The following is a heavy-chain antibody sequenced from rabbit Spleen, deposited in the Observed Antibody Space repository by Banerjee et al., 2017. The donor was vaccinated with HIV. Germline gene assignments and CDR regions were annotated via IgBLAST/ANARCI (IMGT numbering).Heavy chain of an antibody. D-gene: IGHD1-1*01. CDR3: ARDTSSSFSSYGMDL. CDR1: GFSFSDRDV. J-gene: IGHJ6*01. V-gene: IGHV1S45*01. CDR2: IYDGDGRT. Sequence: QEQLEESGGGLVKPEGSLTLTCKASGFSFSDRDVMCWVRQAPGKGLEWIACIYDGDGRTYYASWAKGRFTISKASSTTVTLQMTSLTAADTATYFCARDTSSSFSSYGMDLWGQGTLVTVS.